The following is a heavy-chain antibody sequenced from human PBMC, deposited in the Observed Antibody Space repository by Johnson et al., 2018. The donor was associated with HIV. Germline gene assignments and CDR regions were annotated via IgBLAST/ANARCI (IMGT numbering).Heavy chain of an antibody. Sequence: VQLVESGGGLVQPGGSLRLSCAASGFSFSSYWMSWVRQAPGKGLQWVANIKHDGNEKYYVASVKGRFSIARDNAKNSLHLQMNSLRAEDTAVYYCARLRSGNRAFDIWGQGTMVTVSS. J-gene: IGHJ3*02. CDR2: IKHDGNEK. D-gene: IGHD2-15*01. CDR3: ARLRSGNRAFDI. V-gene: IGHV3-7*05. CDR1: GFSFSSYW.